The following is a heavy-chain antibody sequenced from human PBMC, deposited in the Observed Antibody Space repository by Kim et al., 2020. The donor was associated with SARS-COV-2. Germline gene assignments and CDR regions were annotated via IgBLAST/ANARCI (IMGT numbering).Heavy chain of an antibody. D-gene: IGHD2-21*01. Sequence: GGSLRLSCAASGFTFSSYAMSWVRQAPGKGLEWVSAISGSGGSTYYADSVKGRFSNSRDNSKNTLYLXMNSLRAEDTAVYYCAKGEYCGGDCYPSVHYWGXGTLVTVSS. J-gene: IGHJ4*02. CDR2: ISGSGGST. CDR1: GFTFSSYA. V-gene: IGHV3-23*01. CDR3: AKGEYCGGDCYPSVHY.